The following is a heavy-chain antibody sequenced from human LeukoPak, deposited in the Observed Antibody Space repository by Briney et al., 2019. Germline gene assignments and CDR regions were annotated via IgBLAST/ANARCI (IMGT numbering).Heavy chain of an antibody. CDR2: ISGSGGNV. D-gene: IGHD6-13*01. J-gene: IGHJ6*03. V-gene: IGHV3-23*01. CDR3: ARVTAAGTYYYYYYMDV. Sequence: GGSLSLSCAASGFTFSSYGMSWVRQAPGKGLEWVSSISGSGGNVYYAGSVRGRFTISRDNSKNTVYLQMNSLRAEDTAVYYCARVTAAGTYYYYYYMDVWGKGTTVTVSS. CDR1: GFTFSSYG.